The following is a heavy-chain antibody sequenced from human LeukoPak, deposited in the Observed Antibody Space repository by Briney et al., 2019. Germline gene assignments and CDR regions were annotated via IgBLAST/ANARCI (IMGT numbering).Heavy chain of an antibody. V-gene: IGHV3-74*01. CDR1: GFTFSSYW. CDR2: INSDGSST. J-gene: IGHJ4*02. Sequence: PGGSLRLXCAASGFTFSSYWMHWVRQAPGKGLVWVSRINSDGSSTSYADSVKGRFTISRDNAKNTLYLQMNSLRAEDTAVYYCARGSHTTMIVVVITEYCGQGTLVTVSS. D-gene: IGHD3-22*01. CDR3: ARGSHTTMIVVVITEY.